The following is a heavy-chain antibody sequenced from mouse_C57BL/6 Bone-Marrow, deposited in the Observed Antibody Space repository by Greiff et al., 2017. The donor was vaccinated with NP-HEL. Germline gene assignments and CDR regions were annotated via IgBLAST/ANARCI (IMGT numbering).Heavy chain of an antibody. D-gene: IGHD2-14*01. Sequence: EVKLMESGGDLVKPGGSLKLSCAASGFTFSSYGMSWVRQTPDKRLEWVATISSGGSYTYYPDSVKGRFTISRDNAKNTLYLQMSRLKSEDTAMYYCASRPLYDGGAMDYWGQGTSVTVSS. J-gene: IGHJ4*01. CDR1: GFTFSSYG. CDR3: ASRPLYDGGAMDY. CDR2: ISSGGSYT. V-gene: IGHV5-6*02.